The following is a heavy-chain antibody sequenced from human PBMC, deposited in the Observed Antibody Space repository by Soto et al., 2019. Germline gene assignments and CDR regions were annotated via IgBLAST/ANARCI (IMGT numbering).Heavy chain of an antibody. CDR1: GACISSGGFY. CDR3: ARDRGHCSGGSCYYWFDP. J-gene: IGHJ5*02. CDR2: IYYSGST. D-gene: IGHD2-15*01. V-gene: IGHV4-31*03. Sequence: SLSLICTVSGACISSGGFYWSWIRQHPGKGLEWIGYIYYSGSTYYNPSLKSRVTISVDTSKNQFSLKLSSVTAADTAVYYCARDRGHCSGGSCYYWFDPCGQGTLVTVSS.